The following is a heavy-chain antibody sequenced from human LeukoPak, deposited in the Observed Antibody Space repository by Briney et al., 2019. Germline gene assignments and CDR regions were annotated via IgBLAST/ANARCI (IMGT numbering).Heavy chain of an antibody. J-gene: IGHJ4*02. CDR1: GFTFSSYA. D-gene: IGHD3-22*01. CDR3: AKGMSATSGYLELEY. Sequence: GGSLRLSCAASGFTFSSYAMSWVRQSPGKGLEWVSAISGSGGNTYSADSVKGRCTVSRDNSKKTLFLQVNSLRAEDTAVYYCAKGMSATSGYLELEYWGQGTLVIVSS. V-gene: IGHV3-23*01. CDR2: ISGSGGNT.